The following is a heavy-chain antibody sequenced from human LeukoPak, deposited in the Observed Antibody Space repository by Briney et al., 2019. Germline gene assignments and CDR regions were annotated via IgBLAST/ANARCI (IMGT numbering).Heavy chain of an antibody. V-gene: IGHV3-30*02. J-gene: IGHJ4*02. CDR1: GFTFSNYG. CDR3: AKSSNWNYVGILDY. Sequence: PGGSLRLSCAASGFTFSNYGMHWVRQAPGKGLEWVSFIRYDGSNKYYADSVKGRFTISRDNSKNTLYLQMNSLRAEDMALYYCAKSSNWNYVGILDYWGQGTLVTVSS. CDR2: IRYDGSNK. D-gene: IGHD1-7*01.